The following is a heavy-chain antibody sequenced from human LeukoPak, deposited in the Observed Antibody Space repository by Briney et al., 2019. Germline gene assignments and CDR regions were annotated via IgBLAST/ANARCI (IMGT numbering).Heavy chain of an antibody. Sequence: PGGSLRLSCAASGFTFSSYGIHWVRQAPGKGLEWVAFIRYDGSNKYYADSVKGRFTISRDNSKNTLYLQMNSLRAEDTAVYYCAKGPVSNYYYYMDVWGKGTTVTVSS. V-gene: IGHV3-30*02. CDR2: IRYDGSNK. J-gene: IGHJ6*03. D-gene: IGHD4-11*01. CDR3: AKGPVSNYYYYMDV. CDR1: GFTFSSYG.